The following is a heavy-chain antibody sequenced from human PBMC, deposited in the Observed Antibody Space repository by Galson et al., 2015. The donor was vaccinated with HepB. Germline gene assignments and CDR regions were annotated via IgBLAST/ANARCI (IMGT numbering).Heavy chain of an antibody. D-gene: IGHD4-17*01. CDR1: GFTVTINY. Sequence: SLRLSCAASGFTVTINYMSWVRQAPGKGLEWVSVIYNDGSTYYADSVKGRFTISRDNSKNTLYLKLNSVRAEDTAVYYCARDQGDDYVNYYYYHGMDAWGQGTTVTVSS. V-gene: IGHV3-66*02. CDR3: ARDQGDDYVNYYYYHGMDA. CDR2: IYNDGST. J-gene: IGHJ6*02.